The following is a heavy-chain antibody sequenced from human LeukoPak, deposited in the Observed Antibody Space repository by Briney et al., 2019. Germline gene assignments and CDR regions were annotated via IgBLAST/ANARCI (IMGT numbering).Heavy chain of an antibody. Sequence: KPSETLSLTCTVSGGSISSSSYYWGWIRQPPGKGLEWIGSIYYSGSTYYNPSLKSRVTISVDTSKNQFSLKLSSVTAADTAVYYCATRNLPAAPTDYWGQGTLVTVSS. CDR1: GGSISSSSYY. J-gene: IGHJ4*02. D-gene: IGHD2-2*01. CDR2: IYYSGST. V-gene: IGHV4-39*01. CDR3: ATRNLPAAPTDY.